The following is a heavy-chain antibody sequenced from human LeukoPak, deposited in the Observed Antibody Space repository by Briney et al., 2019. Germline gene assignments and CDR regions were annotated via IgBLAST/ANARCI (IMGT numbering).Heavy chain of an antibody. CDR2: IIPIFGTA. D-gene: IGHD5-24*01. CDR3: ARRRRDGYNYYFDY. J-gene: IGHJ4*02. CDR1: GGTFSSYA. Sequence: SVKVSCKASGGTFSSYAISWVRQAPGQGLEWMGGIIPIFGTANFAQKFQGRVTITADESTSTAYMELSSLRSEDTAVYYCARRRRDGYNYYFDYWGQGTLVNVSS. V-gene: IGHV1-69*01.